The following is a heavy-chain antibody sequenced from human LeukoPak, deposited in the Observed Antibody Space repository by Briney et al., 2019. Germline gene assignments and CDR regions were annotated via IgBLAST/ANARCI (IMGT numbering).Heavy chain of an antibody. Sequence: GGSLRLSCPAPGLTFSNYAMSWVRQAPGKGLDWVSGITVSGSITHYADYVKGRFTISRGNSKNTLYLQMNSLRGEDTAVYYCAKDLVDRGNHLYYCDYWGQGTLVTVSS. CDR1: GLTFSNYA. V-gene: IGHV3-23*01. D-gene: IGHD2-8*02. CDR3: AKDLVDRGNHLYYCDY. J-gene: IGHJ4*02. CDR2: ITVSGSIT.